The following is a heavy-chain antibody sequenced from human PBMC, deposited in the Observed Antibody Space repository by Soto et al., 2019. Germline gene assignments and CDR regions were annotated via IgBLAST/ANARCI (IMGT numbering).Heavy chain of an antibody. Sequence: ASVKVSCKTSGYTFTAYYVHWVRQAPGRGLEWVGIINPSGGKTNYAQNVQGRVTVTRDTSTSTVYMEVSSLTSEDTAVYYCARAQPNSSGWTNAFHAWGQGTVVTASS. J-gene: IGHJ3*01. V-gene: IGHV1-46*01. CDR3: ARAQPNSSGWTNAFHA. CDR1: GYTFTAYY. D-gene: IGHD6-25*01. CDR2: INPSGGKT.